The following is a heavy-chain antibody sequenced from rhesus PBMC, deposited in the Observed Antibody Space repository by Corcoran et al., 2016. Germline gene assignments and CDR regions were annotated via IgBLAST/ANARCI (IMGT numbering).Heavy chain of an antibody. CDR1: GFTFSSYA. CDR3: AKGQYNNFESYFDY. Sequence: EVQLVETGGGLVQPGGSLKLSCAASGFTFSSYAMSWVRQAPGKGLEWVSVIAGGGSSTSSPSSVKGRFTISRDNSKNTLSLQMNSLRAEDTAVYYCAKGQYNNFESYFDYWGQGVLVTVSS. J-gene: IGHJ4*01. D-gene: IGHD4-23*01. CDR2: IAGGGSST. V-gene: IGHV3S5*01.